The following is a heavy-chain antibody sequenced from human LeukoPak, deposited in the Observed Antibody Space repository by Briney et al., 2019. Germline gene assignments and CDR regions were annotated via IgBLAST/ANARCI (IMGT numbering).Heavy chain of an antibody. CDR3: ARDHPKRKFNGSGSYYIPYYYYGMDV. CDR1: GYTFTSYG. CDR2: ISAYNGNT. V-gene: IGHV1-18*01. D-gene: IGHD3-10*01. J-gene: IGHJ6*02. Sequence: ASVKVSCKASGYTFTSYGISWVRQAPGQGLEWMGWISAYNGNTNYAQKLQGRVTMTTDTSTSTAYMELRSLRSDDTAVYYCARDHPKRKFNGSGSYYIPYYYYGMDVWGQGTTVTVSS.